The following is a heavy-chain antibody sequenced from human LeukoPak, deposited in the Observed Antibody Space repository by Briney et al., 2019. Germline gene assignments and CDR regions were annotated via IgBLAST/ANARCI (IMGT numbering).Heavy chain of an antibody. V-gene: IGHV3-7*01. D-gene: IGHD2-21*02. CDR3: ARRTTAISFYYYGMDV. J-gene: IGHJ6*02. Sequence: GGSLRLSCAASGFTFSSYWMSWVRQAPGKGLEWVANIKQDGSEKYYVDSVKGRFTISRDNTKNSLYLQMSSLRVEDTAVYYCARRTTAISFYYYGMDVWGQGTTVTVSS. CDR2: IKQDGSEK. CDR1: GFTFSSYW.